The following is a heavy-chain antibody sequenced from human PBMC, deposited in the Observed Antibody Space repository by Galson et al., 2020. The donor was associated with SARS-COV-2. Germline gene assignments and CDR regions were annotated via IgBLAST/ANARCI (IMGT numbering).Heavy chain of an antibody. CDR2: IYYSGST. D-gene: IGHD3-22*01. CDR1: GGSISSYY. Sequence: SETLSLTCTVSGGSISSYYWSWIRPPPGTGLEWIGHIYYSGSTNYNPSLKSRVTISVDTTKNQCSRKLSSVTAADTAVYYCAREANYDSSGFGAFDIWGQGTMVTVSS. V-gene: IGHV4-59*01. J-gene: IGHJ3*02. CDR3: AREANYDSSGFGAFDI.